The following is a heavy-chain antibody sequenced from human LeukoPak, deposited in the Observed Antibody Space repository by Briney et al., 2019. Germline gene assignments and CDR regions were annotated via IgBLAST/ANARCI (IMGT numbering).Heavy chain of an antibody. CDR1: GFTFRRQW. Sequence: GGSLRLSCAASGFTFRRQWMSWVRQAPGKGLEWVANINPDGSDKYYVDSVKGRFTISRDNAKSSLYLQMNSLRAEDTAVYYCAKLPYGDYNHHWGQGTLVTVSS. V-gene: IGHV3-7*05. CDR3: AKLPYGDYNHH. CDR2: INPDGSDK. J-gene: IGHJ5*02. D-gene: IGHD4-17*01.